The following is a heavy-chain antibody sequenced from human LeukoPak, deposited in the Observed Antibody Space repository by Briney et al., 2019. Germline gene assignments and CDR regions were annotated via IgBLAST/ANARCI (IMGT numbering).Heavy chain of an antibody. CDR2: IKQDGRSK. J-gene: IGHJ4*02. CDR3: ARASK. CDR1: GFTFGAYW. Sequence: GGSLRLSCAASGFTFGAYWMSWVRQAPGKGLEWVANIKQDGRSKDYVDSVEGRFTISRDNAKNSLYLQMNNLRAEDTAVYYCARASKWGQGTLVTVSS. V-gene: IGHV3-7*04.